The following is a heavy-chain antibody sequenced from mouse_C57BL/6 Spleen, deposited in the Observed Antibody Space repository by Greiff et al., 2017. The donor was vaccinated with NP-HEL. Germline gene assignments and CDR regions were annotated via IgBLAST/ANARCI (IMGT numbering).Heavy chain of an antibody. CDR3: AREEGIYYGNYDYAMDY. CDR2: IYPRSGNT. CDR1: GYTFTSYG. Sequence: QVHVKQSGAELARPGASVKLSCKASGYTFTSYGISWVKQRTGQGLEWIGEIYPRSGNTYYNEKFKGKATLTADKSSSTAYMELRSLTSEDSAVYFCAREEGIYYGNYDYAMDYWGQGTSVTVSS. D-gene: IGHD2-1*01. J-gene: IGHJ4*01. V-gene: IGHV1-81*01.